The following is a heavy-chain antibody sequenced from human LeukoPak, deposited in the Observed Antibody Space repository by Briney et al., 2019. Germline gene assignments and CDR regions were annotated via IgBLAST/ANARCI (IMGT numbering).Heavy chain of an antibody. V-gene: IGHV4-39*01. CDR1: GASISNSDRY. J-gene: IGHJ4*02. D-gene: IGHD4-11*01. CDR2: IYYSGIT. Sequence: SETLSLTCTVSGASISNSDRYWGWIRQPPGKGLEWIGSIYYSGITYHNPSLKSRVTISVDTSNNQFSLKLSSVTAADTAVYYCARRGYSGRAELDYWGQGTLVTVSS. CDR3: ARRGYSGRAELDY.